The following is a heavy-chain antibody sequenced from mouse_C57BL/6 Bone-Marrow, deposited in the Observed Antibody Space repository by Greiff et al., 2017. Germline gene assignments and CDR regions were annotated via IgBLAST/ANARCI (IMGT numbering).Heavy chain of an antibody. Sequence: VQLQQSGPELVKPGASVKISCKASGYAFSSSWMNWVKQRPGKGLEWIGRIYPGDGDTNYNGKFKGKATLTADKSSSTAYMQLSSLTSEDSAVYFCARTYYDYCDYGGQGTTLTVSS. D-gene: IGHD2-4*01. CDR1: GYAFSSSW. CDR2: IYPGDGDT. CDR3: ARTYYDYCDY. V-gene: IGHV1-82*01. J-gene: IGHJ2*01.